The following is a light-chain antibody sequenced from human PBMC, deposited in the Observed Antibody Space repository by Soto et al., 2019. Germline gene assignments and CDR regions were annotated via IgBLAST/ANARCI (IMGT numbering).Light chain of an antibody. CDR3: QQYNNWPPWT. CDR2: GAS. J-gene: IGKJ1*01. Sequence: EIVMTQSPATLSVSPGERATLSCRASQSVSSNLAWYQQKPGQAPRPLIYGASTRATGIPARFSGSGSGTELTLTIRSLQSEDFAVYYCQQYNNWPPWTFGQGTKVEIK. CDR1: QSVSSN. V-gene: IGKV3-15*01.